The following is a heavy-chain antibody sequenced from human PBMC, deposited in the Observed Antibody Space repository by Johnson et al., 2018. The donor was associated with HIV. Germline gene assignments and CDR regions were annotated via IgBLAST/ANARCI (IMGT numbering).Heavy chain of an antibody. V-gene: IGHV3-23*04. CDR1: EFTLSSYA. J-gene: IGHJ3*02. CDR3: AKLQWPREDAFDI. CDR2: ISGSSGST. D-gene: IGHD6-19*01. Sequence: VQLVESGGGVVQPGTSLRLSCAASEFTLSSYAMSWVRQAPGKGLEWVSAISGSSGSTYYADSVKGRFTISRDNSKNALFLQMNSLRAEDTAVFYCAKLQWPREDAFDIWGQGTMVTVSS.